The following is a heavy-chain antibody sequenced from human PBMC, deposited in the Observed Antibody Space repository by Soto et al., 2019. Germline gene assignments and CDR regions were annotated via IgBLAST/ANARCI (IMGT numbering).Heavy chain of an antibody. CDR2: IYYSGST. V-gene: IGHV4-39*01. CDR3: ASQPLTDYCSGGSCYYYYYYMDV. Sequence: QLQLQESGPGLVKPSETLSLTCTVSGGSISSSSYYWGWIRQPPGKGLEWIGSIYYSGSTYYNPSLKSRVTISVDTSKNQFSLKLSSVTAADTAVYYCASQPLTDYCSGGSCYYYYYYMDVWGKGTTVTVSS. D-gene: IGHD2-15*01. J-gene: IGHJ6*03. CDR1: GGSISSSSYY.